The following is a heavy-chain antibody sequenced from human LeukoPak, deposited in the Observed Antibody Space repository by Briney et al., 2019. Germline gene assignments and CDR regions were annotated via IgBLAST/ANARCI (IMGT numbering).Heavy chain of an antibody. V-gene: IGHV1-2*02. J-gene: IGHJ4*02. CDR1: GYRFSASS. CDR3: AREWTTGTFLPDY. D-gene: IGHD1-1*01. CDR2: INPDSGAT. Sequence: ASVKVSCKASGYRFSASSMHWVRQAPGQGLEWMGWINPDSGATHFAQKFQGRVIMTSDTSISTVYLELSRLRSDDTAVYYCAREWTTGTFLPDYWGQGTLVTVSS.